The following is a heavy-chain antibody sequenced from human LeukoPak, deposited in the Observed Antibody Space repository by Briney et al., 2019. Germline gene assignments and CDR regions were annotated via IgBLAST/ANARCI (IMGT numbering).Heavy chain of an antibody. D-gene: IGHD6-19*01. CDR1: GFTFSSYW. CDR3: AGYSSGWYMDY. Sequence: GGSLRLSCAASGFTFSSYWMHWVRQAPGKGLVWVSRIKSDGSSTSYVDSVKGRFTISRDNAKNTLYLQMNSLRAEDTAVYYCAGYSSGWYMDYWGQGTLVTVSS. CDR2: IKSDGSST. J-gene: IGHJ4*02. V-gene: IGHV3-74*01.